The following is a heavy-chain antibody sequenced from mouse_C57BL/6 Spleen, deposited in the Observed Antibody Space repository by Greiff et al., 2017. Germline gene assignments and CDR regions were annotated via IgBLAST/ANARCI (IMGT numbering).Heavy chain of an antibody. CDR3: VRGVDYYYGSGYSFDY. Sequence: EVQLVESGGGLVQPKGSLKLSCAASGFTFNTYAMHWVRQAPGKGLEWVARIRSKSSNYATYYDDSVKDRFTISRDDSQSMLYLQMNNLKSEDTAMYYCVRGVDYYYGSGYSFDYWGQGTSLTVSS. CDR1: GFTFNTYA. V-gene: IGHV10-3*01. J-gene: IGHJ2*02. CDR2: IRSKSSNYAT. D-gene: IGHD1-1*01.